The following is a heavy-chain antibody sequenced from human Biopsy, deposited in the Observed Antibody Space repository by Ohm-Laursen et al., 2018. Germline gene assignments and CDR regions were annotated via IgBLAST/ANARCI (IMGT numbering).Heavy chain of an antibody. CDR1: GGSIDTQS. Sequence: SQTLSLTCTVSGGSIDTQSWIRQPAGKGLEWIGRVDIRGHADYSSPLRSRVTMSADASKNQFPLKLTSVTAADTAVYFCARVKGEWPEYEFDKWGQGILVTVSS. CDR3: ARVKGEWPEYEFDK. D-gene: IGHD3-16*01. CDR2: VDIRGHA. V-gene: IGHV4-4*07. J-gene: IGHJ4*02.